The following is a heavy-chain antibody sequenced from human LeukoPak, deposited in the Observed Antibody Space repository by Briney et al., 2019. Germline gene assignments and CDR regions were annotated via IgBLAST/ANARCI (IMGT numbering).Heavy chain of an antibody. CDR3: TTLRSYYDSSGYDY. CDR2: IKSKTDGGTT. D-gene: IGHD3-22*01. CDR1: GFTFSNAW. J-gene: IGHJ4*02. Sequence: GGSLRLSCAASGFTFSNAWMSWARQAPGKGLEWVGRIKSKTDGGTTDYAAPVKGRFTISRDDSKNTLYLQMNSLKTEDTAVYYCTTLRSYYDSSGYDYWGQGTLVTVSS. V-gene: IGHV3-15*01.